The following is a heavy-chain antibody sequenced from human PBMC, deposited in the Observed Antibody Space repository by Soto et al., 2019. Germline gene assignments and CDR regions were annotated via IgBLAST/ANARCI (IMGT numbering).Heavy chain of an antibody. CDR3: AKDLNPLGNWNYEYYYYGMDV. V-gene: IGHV3-30*18. J-gene: IGHJ6*02. CDR1: GFTFSSYG. D-gene: IGHD1-7*01. Sequence: GGSLRLSCAASGFTFSSYGMHWVRQAPGKGLEWVAVISYDGSNKYYADSVKGRFTISRDNSKNTLYLQMNSLRAEDTAVYYCAKDLNPLGNWNYEYYYYGMDVWGQGTTVTVSS. CDR2: ISYDGSNK.